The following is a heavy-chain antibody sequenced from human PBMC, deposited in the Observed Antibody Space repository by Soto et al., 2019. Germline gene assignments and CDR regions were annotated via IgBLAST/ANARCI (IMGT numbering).Heavy chain of an antibody. J-gene: IGHJ1*01. D-gene: IGHD5-12*01. CDR3: AGGGWGEMATIDDGYFQH. V-gene: IGHV1-18*01. CDR1: GYTFTSYG. Sequence: QVQLVQSGAEVKKPGASVKVSCKASGYTFTSYGISWVRQAPGQGLEWMGWISAYNGNTNYAQKLQGRVTMTTDTSTRTADMGVRSLRSDDTAVYYCAGGGWGEMATIDDGYFQHWGQGTLVTVSS. CDR2: ISAYNGNT.